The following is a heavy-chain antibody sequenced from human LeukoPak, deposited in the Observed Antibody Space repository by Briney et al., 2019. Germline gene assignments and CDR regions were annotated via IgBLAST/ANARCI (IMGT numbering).Heavy chain of an antibody. CDR2: MSYRGST. D-gene: IGHD3-16*01. CDR3: ARGDSNASKWFDP. J-gene: IGHJ5*02. V-gene: IGHV4-59*01. Sequence: SETLSLTCTVSGGSISSYYWSWIRQPPGRGLEWIGYMSYRGSTNFNPSLRSRVSMSLDTSKNQFSLKLSSVTTADTAVYFCARGDSNASKWFDPWGQGTLVTVSS. CDR1: GGSISSYY.